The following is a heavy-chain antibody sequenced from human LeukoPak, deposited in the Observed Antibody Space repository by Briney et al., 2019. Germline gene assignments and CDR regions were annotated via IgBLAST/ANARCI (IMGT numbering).Heavy chain of an antibody. Sequence: SETLSLTCTVSGVTINSYYWSWIRQPPGKGLEWIGYIYYSGSTNYNPSLKSRVTISVDTSKNQFSLKLSSVTAADTAVYYCESSFVTRGFDPWGQGTLVTVSS. CDR1: GVTINSYY. V-gene: IGHV4-59*01. CDR2: IYYSGST. CDR3: ESSFVTRGFDP. D-gene: IGHD4-17*01. J-gene: IGHJ5*02.